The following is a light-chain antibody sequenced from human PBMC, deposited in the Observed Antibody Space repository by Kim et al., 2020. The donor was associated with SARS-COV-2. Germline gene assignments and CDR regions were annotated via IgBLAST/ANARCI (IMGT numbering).Light chain of an antibody. Sequence: AAVGNRVTITCRTSHDIGNDLGWYQQRPGKAPKRLIYAASSLQSGVPSRFSGGRSGTEFTLTISGLQPEDLATYYCLQHRSHPYTFGQGTKLEI. CDR3: LQHRSHPYT. J-gene: IGKJ2*01. V-gene: IGKV1-17*01. CDR2: AAS. CDR1: HDIGND.